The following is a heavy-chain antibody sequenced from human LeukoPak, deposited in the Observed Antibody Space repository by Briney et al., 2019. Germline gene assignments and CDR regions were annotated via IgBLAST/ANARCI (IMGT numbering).Heavy chain of an antibody. CDR2: IYSGGST. J-gene: IGHJ4*02. V-gene: IGHV3-53*01. Sequence: PGGSLRLSCAASGFTVSSNYMSWVRQAPGKGLEWVSVIYSGGSTYYADSVKGRFTISRDNSKNTLYLQMNSLRAEDTAVYYCAKGSNGSWKKSIDNWGQGTLVTVSS. CDR1: GFTVSSNY. D-gene: IGHD4-11*01. CDR3: AKGSNGSWKKSIDN.